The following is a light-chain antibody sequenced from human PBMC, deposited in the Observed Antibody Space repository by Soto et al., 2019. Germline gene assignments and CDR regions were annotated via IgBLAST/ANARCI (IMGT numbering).Light chain of an antibody. J-gene: IGKJ4*01. CDR2: DAS. V-gene: IGKV3-20*01. Sequence: EIVLTQSPVTLSLSPGERATLSCRASQSINNYLAWYQQKPGQAPRLLIYDASNRATGIPARFSGSGSGTDFTLTISRLEPEDFAVYYCQQYGSSLGVTFGGGTKVDIK. CDR3: QQYGSSLGVT. CDR1: QSINNY.